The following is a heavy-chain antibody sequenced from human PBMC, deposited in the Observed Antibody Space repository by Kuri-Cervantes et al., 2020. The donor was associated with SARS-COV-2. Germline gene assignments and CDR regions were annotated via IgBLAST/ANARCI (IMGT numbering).Heavy chain of an antibody. Sequence: SETLSLTFAVSGASVSSGSYYWGWIRQPPGKGLEWIGNIYFSGRTYYNPSLKSRLTISVDTSKNHFSLKLTSVTAADTAVYYCASAFGDHWGLGTLVTVSS. J-gene: IGHJ4*02. CDR1: GASVSSGSYY. D-gene: IGHD3-16*01. CDR2: IYFSGRT. CDR3: ASAFGDH. V-gene: IGHV4-39*02.